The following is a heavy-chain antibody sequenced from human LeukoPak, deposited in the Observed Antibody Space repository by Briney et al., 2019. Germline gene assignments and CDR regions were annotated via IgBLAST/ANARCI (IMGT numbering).Heavy chain of an antibody. J-gene: IGHJ6*02. CDR3: AREDYNPPRAMDV. V-gene: IGHV3-48*03. Sequence: PGGSLRLSCAASGFTFTNYWMTWVRQAPGKGLEWVSYISDTGTTIYYADSVKGRFTISRDNAKNSLYLQMNSLRDEDTAVYYCAREDYNPPRAMDVWGQGTTVTVSS. CDR2: ISDTGTTI. D-gene: IGHD3-10*01. CDR1: GFTFTNYW.